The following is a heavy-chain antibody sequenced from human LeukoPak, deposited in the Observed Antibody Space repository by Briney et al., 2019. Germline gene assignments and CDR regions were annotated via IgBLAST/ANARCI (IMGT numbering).Heavy chain of an antibody. V-gene: IGHV1-18*01. CDR2: TSAYNANT. J-gene: IGHJ4*02. CDR3: AKDYYYGSRSYPGD. CDR1: GYTFTIYG. Sequence: ASVRVSFTASGYTFTIYGITWLRQAPGQGGERMECTSAYNANTNYAHTLQGRLTFTTDTSTSTAYMELRSLRSDATAFYYCAKDYYYGSRSYPGDWGQGTLVTVSS. D-gene: IGHD3-10*01.